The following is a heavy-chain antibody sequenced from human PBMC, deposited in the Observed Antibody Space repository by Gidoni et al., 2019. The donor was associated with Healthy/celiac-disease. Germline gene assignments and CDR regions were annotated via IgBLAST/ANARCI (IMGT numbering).Heavy chain of an antibody. D-gene: IGHD2-8*01. J-gene: IGHJ4*02. Sequence: QVQLQESGPGLVKPSETLSLTCAVSGYSISSGYYWGWIRQPPGKGLEWIGSIYHSGSTYYNPSLKSRVTISVDTSKNQFSLKLSSVTAADTAVYYCARVGREDIVLMVYKYGSGWIDYWGQGTLVTVSS. V-gene: IGHV4-38-2*01. CDR2: IYHSGST. CDR3: ARVGREDIVLMVYKYGSGWIDY. CDR1: GYSISSGYY.